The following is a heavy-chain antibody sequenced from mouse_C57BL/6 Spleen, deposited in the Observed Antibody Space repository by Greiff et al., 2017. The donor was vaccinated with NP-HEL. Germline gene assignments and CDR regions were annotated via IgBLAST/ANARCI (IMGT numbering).Heavy chain of an antibody. D-gene: IGHD1-1*01. V-gene: IGHV5-17*01. J-gene: IGHJ2*01. Sequence: EVMLVESGGGLVKPGGFLKLSCAASGFTFSDYGMHWVRQAPEKGLEWVAYISSGSSTIYYADTVKGRFTISRDNAKNTLFLQMTSLRSEDTAMYYCARNYYGSSHYFDYWGQGTTLTVSS. CDR3: ARNYYGSSHYFDY. CDR2: ISSGSSTI. CDR1: GFTFSDYG.